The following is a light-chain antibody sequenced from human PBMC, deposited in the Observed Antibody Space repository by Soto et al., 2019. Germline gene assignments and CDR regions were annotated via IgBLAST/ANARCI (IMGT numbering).Light chain of an antibody. CDR3: QAWDRSTGGV. J-gene: IGLJ1*01. CDR1: KLGDKY. Sequence: SYELTQPPSVSVSPGQTASITCSGDKLGDKYACWYRQKPGQSPVLLIYQDTKRPSGIPERFSGSNSGNTATLTISGTQAMYEADYYCQAWDRSTGGVFGTGTKLTVL. CDR2: QDT. V-gene: IGLV3-1*01.